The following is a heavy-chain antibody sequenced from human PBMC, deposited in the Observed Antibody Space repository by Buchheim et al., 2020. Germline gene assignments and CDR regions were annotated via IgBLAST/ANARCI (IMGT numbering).Heavy chain of an antibody. CDR1: GFTFSNAW. J-gene: IGHJ6*03. CDR3: TTEDSSSWPLVNYYYYYMDV. Sequence: EVQLVESGGGLVKPGGSLRLSCAASGFTFSNAWMSWVRQAPGKGLEWVGRIKIKTDGGTTDYAAHVKGRFTISRDDSNNTLYLQMNSLKTEDTAVYYCTTEDSSSWPLVNYYYYYMDVWGKGTT. V-gene: IGHV3-15*01. D-gene: IGHD6-13*01. CDR2: IKIKTDGGTT.